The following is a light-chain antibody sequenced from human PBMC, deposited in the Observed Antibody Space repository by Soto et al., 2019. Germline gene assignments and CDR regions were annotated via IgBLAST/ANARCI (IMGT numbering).Light chain of an antibody. V-gene: IGKV3-20*01. Sequence: EIVLTQSPGTLSLSPGERATLSCRASQSVSSSYLAWYQQRPGQAPRLLIYGASSRATGIPARFSGSGSGTDFTLTISRLEPEDFAAYYCQHYGTSWWTFGQGTQVESK. CDR2: GAS. CDR3: QHYGTSWWT. J-gene: IGKJ1*01. CDR1: QSVSSSY.